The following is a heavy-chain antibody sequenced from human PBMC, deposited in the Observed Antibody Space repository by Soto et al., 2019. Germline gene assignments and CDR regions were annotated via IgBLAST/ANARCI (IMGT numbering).Heavy chain of an antibody. V-gene: IGHV1-46*01. CDR1: GYTFTSYY. D-gene: IGHD3-9*01. CDR3: ARAASPYFDLLSAFHP. CDR2: INPSGGST. J-gene: IGHJ5*02. Sequence: ASVKVSCKASGYTFTSYYMHWVRQAPGQGLEWMGIINPSGGSTSYAQKFQGRVTMTRDTSTSTVYMELSSLRSADTAVYYCARAASPYFDLLSAFHPWGQGTMVTVSS.